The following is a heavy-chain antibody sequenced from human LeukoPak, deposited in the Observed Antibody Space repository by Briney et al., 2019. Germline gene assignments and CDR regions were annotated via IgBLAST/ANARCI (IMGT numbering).Heavy chain of an antibody. CDR3: ARGAMIVVVTHADWFDP. V-gene: IGHV4-30-4*07. D-gene: IGHD3-22*01. J-gene: IGHJ5*02. CDR2: IYYSGST. Sequence: SETLSLTCAVSGGSISSGGHSWSWIRQPPGKGLEWIGYIYYSGSTYYNPSLKSRVTISVDTSKNQFSLKLSSVTAADTAVYYCARGAMIVVVTHADWFDPWGQGTLVTVSS. CDR1: GGSISSGGHS.